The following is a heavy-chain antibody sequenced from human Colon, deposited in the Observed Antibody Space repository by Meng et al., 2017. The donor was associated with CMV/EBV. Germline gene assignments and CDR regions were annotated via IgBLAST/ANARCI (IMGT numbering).Heavy chain of an antibody. CDR2: ISGGGTST. Sequence: GGSLRLSCAASGFTFSVFAMHWVRQAPGKGLEWVSAISGGGTSTYYADSVKGRFTISRDNSNNTLFLQLSSLRADDTALYYCAKASSNFPYYSVDVWGQGTPVTVSS. V-gene: IGHV3-23*01. D-gene: IGHD4-11*01. J-gene: IGHJ6*02. CDR1: GFTFSVFA. CDR3: AKASSNFPYYSVDV.